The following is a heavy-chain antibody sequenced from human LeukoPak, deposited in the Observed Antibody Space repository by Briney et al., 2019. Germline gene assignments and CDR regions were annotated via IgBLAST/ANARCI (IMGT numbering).Heavy chain of an antibody. CDR1: GGSFSGYY. V-gene: IGHV4-34*01. CDR3: ARGGHCSGGSCYRGLDP. D-gene: IGHD2-15*01. CDR2: INHSGST. J-gene: IGHJ5*02. Sequence: PSETLSLTCAVYGGSFSGYYWSWIRQPPGKGLEWIGEINHSGSTNYNPSLKSRVTISVDTPKNQFSLKLSSVTAADTAVYYCARGGHCSGGSCYRGLDPWGQGTLVTVSS.